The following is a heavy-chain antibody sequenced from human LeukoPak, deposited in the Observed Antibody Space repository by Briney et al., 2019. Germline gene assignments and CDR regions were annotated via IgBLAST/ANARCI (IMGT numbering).Heavy chain of an antibody. CDR3: ARDNSEGATQGNVAFDI. V-gene: IGHV3-21*01. Sequence: GGSLRLSCAASGFTFSSYSMNWVRQAPGKGLEWVSSISSSSSYIYYADSVKGRFTISRDNAKNSLYLRMNSLRAEDTAVYYCARDNSEGATQGNVAFDIWGQGTMVTVSS. CDR2: ISSSSSYI. CDR1: GFTFSSYS. J-gene: IGHJ3*02. D-gene: IGHD1-26*01.